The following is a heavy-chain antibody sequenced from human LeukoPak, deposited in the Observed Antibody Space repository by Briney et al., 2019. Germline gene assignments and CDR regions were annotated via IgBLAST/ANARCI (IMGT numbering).Heavy chain of an antibody. Sequence: GGSLRLSCAASGFTFGSYWMTWVRQAPGKGLEWVSYISSSAATIYYADSVEGRFTISRDNAKDSLYLQMNSLRAEDTAVYYCARVSSAAIDYWGQGTLVTVSS. D-gene: IGHD2-15*01. CDR2: ISSSAATI. CDR3: ARVSSAAIDY. J-gene: IGHJ4*02. V-gene: IGHV3-48*04. CDR1: GFTFGSYW.